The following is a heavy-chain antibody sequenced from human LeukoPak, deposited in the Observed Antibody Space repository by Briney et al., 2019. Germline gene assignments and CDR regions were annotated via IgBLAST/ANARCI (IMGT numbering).Heavy chain of an antibody. Sequence: GGSLRLSCAASGFTFRDYEMNWVRQAPGKGLEWVSYISSRGSNIYYADSVKGRFTVSRDNAKNPLFLQMNSLRAEDTAVYYCARVNSWSHYWGQGTLVTVSS. CDR2: ISSRGSNI. J-gene: IGHJ4*02. V-gene: IGHV3-48*03. D-gene: IGHD4-23*01. CDR3: ARVNSWSHY. CDR1: GFTFRDYE.